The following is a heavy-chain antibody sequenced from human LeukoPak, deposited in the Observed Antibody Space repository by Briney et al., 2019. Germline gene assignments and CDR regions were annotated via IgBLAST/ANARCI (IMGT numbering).Heavy chain of an antibody. V-gene: IGHV4-39*07. J-gene: IGHJ6*03. Sequence: SETLSLTCTVSGGSISSSSYYWGWIRQPPGKGLEWIGSIYYSGSTYYNPSLKSRVTISVDTSKNQFSLKLSSVTAADTAVYYCARDYGDLLYYYYYYYMDVWGKGTTVTVSS. D-gene: IGHD4-17*01. CDR1: GGSISSSSYY. CDR2: IYYSGST. CDR3: ARDYGDLLYYYYYYYMDV.